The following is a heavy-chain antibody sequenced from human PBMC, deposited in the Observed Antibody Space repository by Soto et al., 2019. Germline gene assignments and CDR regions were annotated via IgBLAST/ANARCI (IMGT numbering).Heavy chain of an antibody. V-gene: IGHV3-30-3*01. Sequence: GGSLRLSCAASGVTFGSYAMHWVRQAPGKGLEWVAVISYDGSNKYYADSVKGRFTISRDNSKNTLYLQMNSLRAEDTAVYYCARDISNDYSIDPWGQGTLVTVSS. J-gene: IGHJ5*02. CDR1: GVTFGSYA. D-gene: IGHD4-4*01. CDR2: ISYDGSNK. CDR3: ARDISNDYSIDP.